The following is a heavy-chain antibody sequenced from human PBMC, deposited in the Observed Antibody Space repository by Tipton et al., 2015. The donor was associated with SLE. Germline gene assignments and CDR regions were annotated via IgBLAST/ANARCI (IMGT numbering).Heavy chain of an antibody. Sequence: LRLSCAVYGGSVSGHYWSWIRQPPGKGLEWIGEINHSGRTNYNPSLKSRVTISVDTSKNQFSLKLSSVTAADTAVYYCARDELTAGYFDLWGRGTLVTVSS. CDR2: INHSGRT. J-gene: IGHJ2*01. CDR3: ARDELTAGYFDL. V-gene: IGHV4-34*09. D-gene: IGHD7-27*01. CDR1: GGSVSGHY.